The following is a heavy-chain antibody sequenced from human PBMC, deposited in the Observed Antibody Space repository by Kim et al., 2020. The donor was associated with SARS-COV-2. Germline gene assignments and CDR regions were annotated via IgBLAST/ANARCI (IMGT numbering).Heavy chain of an antibody. CDR3: ARRKVRGVIIKNPYFD. Sequence: SETLSLTCTVSGGSISSSSYYWGWIRQPPGKGLEWIGSIYYSGSTYYNPSLKSRVTISVDTSKNQFSLKLSSVTAADTAVYYCARRKVRGVIIKNPYFD. D-gene: IGHD3-10*01. V-gene: IGHV4-39*01. CDR2: IYYSGST. CDR1: GGSISSSSYY. J-gene: IGHJ4*01.